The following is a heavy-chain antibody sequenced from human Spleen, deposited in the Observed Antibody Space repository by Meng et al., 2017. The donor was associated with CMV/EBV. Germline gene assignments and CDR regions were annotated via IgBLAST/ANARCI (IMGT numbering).Heavy chain of an antibody. V-gene: IGHV2-5*01. J-gene: IGHJ6*02. D-gene: IGHD3-3*01. Sequence: SGPTLVKPTQTLTLTCTFSGFSLTTSGVGVGWIRQPPGKALEWLALIYRNDDERYSPALKSRLTVTMDTSENQVVLTMTNMDPVDTATYYCARVRGFLEWTPDYYYGMDVWGQGTTVTVSS. CDR2: IYRNDDE. CDR1: GFSLTTSGVG. CDR3: ARVRGFLEWTPDYYYGMDV.